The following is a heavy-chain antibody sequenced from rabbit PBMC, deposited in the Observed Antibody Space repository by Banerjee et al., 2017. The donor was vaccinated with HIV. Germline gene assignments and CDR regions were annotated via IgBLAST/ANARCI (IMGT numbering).Heavy chain of an antibody. CDR3: ARSGGAGYGYAGDL. Sequence: QEQLKESGGGLVQPGGSLKLSCKASGFTLSSYYMNWVRQAPGKGLEWIGYIDPVFGITYYANWVNGRFTISRNTNQNTVTLQMTSLTAADTATYFCARSGGAGYGYAGDLWGPGTLVTVS. CDR2: IDPVFGIT. J-gene: IGHJ4*01. D-gene: IGHD6-1*01. CDR1: GFTLSSYY. V-gene: IGHV1S47*01.